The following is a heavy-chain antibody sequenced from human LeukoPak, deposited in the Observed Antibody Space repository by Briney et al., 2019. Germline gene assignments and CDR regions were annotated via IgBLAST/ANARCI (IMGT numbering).Heavy chain of an antibody. V-gene: IGHV3-48*04. Sequence: GGSLRLSCAASGFIFSSHSMNWVRQAPGKGLEWVSYISSITNTIYYADPVKGRFTISRDSAKNSLYLQMNSLRAEDTAVYYCAKVGRPWWGQGTLVTVSS. J-gene: IGHJ4*02. CDR2: ISSITNTI. CDR3: AKVGRPW. CDR1: GFIFSSHS.